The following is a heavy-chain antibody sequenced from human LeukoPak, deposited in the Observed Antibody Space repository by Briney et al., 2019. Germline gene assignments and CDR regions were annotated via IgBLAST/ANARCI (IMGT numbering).Heavy chain of an antibody. CDR3: ARAVKPPLVGIVLYPYYFDS. Sequence: PGGSLRLSCAAFGFIVSSNYMTWVRQAPGKGLEWVSVIYSGGTTYYADSVKGRFTISRDNSKNTLYLQMNSLRAEDTAVYYCARAVKPPLVGIVLYPYYFDSWGQGTLVTVSS. CDR1: GFIVSSNY. D-gene: IGHD2-8*01. V-gene: IGHV3-53*01. CDR2: IYSGGTT. J-gene: IGHJ4*02.